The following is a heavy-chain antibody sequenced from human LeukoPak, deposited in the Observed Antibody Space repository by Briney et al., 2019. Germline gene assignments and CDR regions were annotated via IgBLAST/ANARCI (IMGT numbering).Heavy chain of an antibody. CDR2: IIPIFGTA. D-gene: IGHD5-24*01. CDR3: ARELGVATIAFDI. V-gene: IGHV1-69*13. Sequence: ASVKVSCKTSGYTFTSYYVSWVRQAPGQGLEWMGGIIPIFGTANYAQKFQGRVTITADESTSTAYMELSSLRSEDTAVYYCARELGVATIAFDIWGQGTMVTVSS. CDR1: GYTFTSYY. J-gene: IGHJ3*02.